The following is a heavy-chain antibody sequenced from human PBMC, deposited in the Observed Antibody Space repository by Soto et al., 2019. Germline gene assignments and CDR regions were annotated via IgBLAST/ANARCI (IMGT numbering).Heavy chain of an antibody. V-gene: IGHV2-5*01. J-gene: IGHJ4*02. CDR2: IYWNDDK. CDR3: VHRRIIMTFGY. CDR1: GFSLSTTGVG. Sequence: SGPTLVNPTQTLTLTCTFSGFSLSTTGVGVGWIRQPPGKALEWLALIYWNDDKRYSPSLKRRLTITKDTSKNQVVLTLTDMDPVDTATYYCVHRRIIMTFGYWGQGALVTVSS. D-gene: IGHD3-10*01.